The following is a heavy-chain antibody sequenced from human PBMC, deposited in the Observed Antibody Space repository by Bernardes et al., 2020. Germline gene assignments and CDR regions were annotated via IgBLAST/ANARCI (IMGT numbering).Heavy chain of an antibody. CDR1: GGSFSGYY. D-gene: IGHD6-19*01. CDR3: ARAIVVASGWYGD. Sequence: SETLSLTCAVYGGSFSGYYWSWIRQPPGPGLEWIGEINHSGSTNYNPSLKSRVTISVDTSKNQFSLKLSSVTAADTAVYYCARAIVVASGWYGDWGQGTLVTGSS. J-gene: IGHJ4*02. V-gene: IGHV4-34*01. CDR2: INHSGST.